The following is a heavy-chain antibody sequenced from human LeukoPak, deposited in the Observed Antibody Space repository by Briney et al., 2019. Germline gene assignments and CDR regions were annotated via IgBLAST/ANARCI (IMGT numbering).Heavy chain of an antibody. CDR1: GFTFSSYG. CDR2: ISYDGSNK. D-gene: IGHD1-26*01. J-gene: IGHJ3*02. CDR3: AKSSGAYYVGAFDI. Sequence: GGSLRFSCAASGFTFSSYGMHWVRQAQGKGLEWVAVISYDGSNKYYADSVKGRFTISRDNSKNTLYLQMNSLRTEDTAVYYCAKSSGAYYVGAFDIWGQGTMVTASS. V-gene: IGHV3-30*18.